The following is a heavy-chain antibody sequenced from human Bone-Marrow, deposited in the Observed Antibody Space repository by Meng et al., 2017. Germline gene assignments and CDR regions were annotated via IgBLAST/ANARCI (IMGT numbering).Heavy chain of an antibody. J-gene: IGHJ4*02. CDR2: INQDGSEK. D-gene: IGHD3-10*01. V-gene: IGHV3-7*01. CDR1: GFTFSSYW. Sequence: GGSLRLSCAASGFTFSSYWLAWVRQAPGKGLEWVANINQDGSEKYYVDSVKGRFTISRDNAETSLYLEMNSLRAEDTAVYYCARERAYVSGSFYPYYDYWGQGPLVTVSS. CDR3: ARERAYVSGSFYPYYDY.